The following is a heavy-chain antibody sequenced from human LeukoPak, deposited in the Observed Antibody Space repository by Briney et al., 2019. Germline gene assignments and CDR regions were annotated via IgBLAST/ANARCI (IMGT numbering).Heavy chain of an antibody. CDR3: ARDLTWGEGAFDI. CDR1: GGSISSYY. V-gene: IGHV4-59*01. D-gene: IGHD3-16*01. Sequence: SETLSLTCTVSGGSISSYYWSWIRQPPGKGLEWIGYIYYSGSTNYNPSLKSRVTISVDTSKNQFSLKLSSVTAADTAVYYCARDLTWGEGAFDIWGQGTMVTVSS. J-gene: IGHJ3*02. CDR2: IYYSGST.